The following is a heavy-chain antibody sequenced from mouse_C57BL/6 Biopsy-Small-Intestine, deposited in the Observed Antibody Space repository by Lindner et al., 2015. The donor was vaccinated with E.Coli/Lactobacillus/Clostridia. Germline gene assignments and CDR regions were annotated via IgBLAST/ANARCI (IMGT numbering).Heavy chain of an antibody. V-gene: IGHV1-20*01. D-gene: IGHD2-5*01. Sequence: VQLQESGPELVKPGDSVKISCKASGYSFTGYIMNWVMQSHGKSLEWIGRINPYNGNTYYNEKFKGKATLTADKSSSTAYMELRSLTSEDSAVYFCARLDYSNFLWYLDVWGTGTTVTVSS. CDR1: GYSFTGYI. CDR3: ARLDYSNFLWYLDV. CDR2: INPYNGNT. J-gene: IGHJ1*03.